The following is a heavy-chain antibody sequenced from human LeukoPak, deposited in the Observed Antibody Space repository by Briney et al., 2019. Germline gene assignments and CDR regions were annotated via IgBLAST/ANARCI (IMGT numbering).Heavy chain of an antibody. V-gene: IGHV3-48*02. CDR3: ARDYVYAFNI. Sequence: GGSLRLSCAASGFTFSGYSMNWVRQAPAKGLEWVSYISSSSSAIHYADSVKGRFTISRDNAKNSLYLQMDGLRDEDTAVYYCARDYVYAFNIWGQGTMVTVSS. CDR2: ISSSSSAI. CDR1: GFTFSGYS. J-gene: IGHJ3*02. D-gene: IGHD3-10*02.